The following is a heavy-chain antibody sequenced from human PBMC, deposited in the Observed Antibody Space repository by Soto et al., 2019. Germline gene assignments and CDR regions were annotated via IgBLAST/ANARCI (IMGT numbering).Heavy chain of an antibody. CDR3: ARGRPGYCSSTSCYRGNWFDP. CDR2: INHSGST. CDR1: GGSFSGYY. Sequence: QVQLQQWGAGLLKPSETLSLTCAVYGGSFSGYYWSWIRQPPGKGLEWIGEINHSGSTNYNPSLKGRVTISVDTSKNQFSLKLSSVTAADTAVYYCARGRPGYCSSTSCYRGNWFDPWGQGTLVTVSS. J-gene: IGHJ5*02. D-gene: IGHD2-2*01. V-gene: IGHV4-34*01.